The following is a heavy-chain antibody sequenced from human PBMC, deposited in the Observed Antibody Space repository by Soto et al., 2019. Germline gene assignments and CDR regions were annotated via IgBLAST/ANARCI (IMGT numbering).Heavy chain of an antibody. Sequence: GGSLKISCKGSGYSFTSYWIGWVRQMPGKSLEGMGILYPGDSDTRYSPSFQGKVTISADKSISTAYLQWSSLKASDSAMYYCARTAAAGKYYYGVDVWGQGTTVTVSS. CDR3: ARTAAAGKYYYGVDV. D-gene: IGHD6-13*01. J-gene: IGHJ6*02. CDR1: GYSFTSYW. V-gene: IGHV5-51*01. CDR2: LYPGDSDT.